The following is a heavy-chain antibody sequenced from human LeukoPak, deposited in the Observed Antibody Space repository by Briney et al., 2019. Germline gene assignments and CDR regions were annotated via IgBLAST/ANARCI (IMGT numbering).Heavy chain of an antibody. D-gene: IGHD1-26*01. CDR2: ISYDGSNK. V-gene: IGHV3-30*14. CDR1: GFTFSSYT. Sequence: GGSLRLSCAASGFTFSSYTMHWVRQAPGKGLQWVAVISYDGSNKYYADSVKGRFTISRDNSKNALYLQMNSLRAEDTAVYYCARAVGATFFDYWGQGTLVTVSS. CDR3: ARAVGATFFDY. J-gene: IGHJ4*02.